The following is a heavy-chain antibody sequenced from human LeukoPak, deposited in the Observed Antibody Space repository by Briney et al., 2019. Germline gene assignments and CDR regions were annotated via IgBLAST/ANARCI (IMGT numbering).Heavy chain of an antibody. CDR2: IWNDGSNK. Sequence: GGSLRLSCAASGFTFSIYGMHWVRQAPGKGLEWVAVIWNDGSNKYYADSVKGRSTISRDNSKNTLYLQMNSLRTEDMAVYYCARAVGPFDYWGQGTLVTVSS. V-gene: IGHV3-33*01. CDR3: ARAVGPFDY. CDR1: GFTFSIYG. J-gene: IGHJ4*02. D-gene: IGHD2-15*01.